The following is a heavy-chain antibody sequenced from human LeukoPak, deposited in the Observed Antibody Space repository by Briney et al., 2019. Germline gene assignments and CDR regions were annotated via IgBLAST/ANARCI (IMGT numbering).Heavy chain of an antibody. Sequence: GGSLRLSCAASGFTFSSYSMNWVRQAPGKGLEWVSSISSSSSYIYYADSVKGRFTISRDNAKNSLYLQMNSLRAEDTAVYYCARYGAGKWLSTKDNWFDPWGQGTLVTVSS. D-gene: IGHD3-22*01. J-gene: IGHJ5*02. V-gene: IGHV3-21*01. CDR1: GFTFSSYS. CDR3: ARYGAGKWLSTKDNWFDP. CDR2: ISSSSSYI.